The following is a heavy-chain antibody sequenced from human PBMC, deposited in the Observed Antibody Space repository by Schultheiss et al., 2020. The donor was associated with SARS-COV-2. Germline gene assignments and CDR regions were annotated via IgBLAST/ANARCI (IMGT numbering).Heavy chain of an antibody. CDR2: IKGDGSEE. V-gene: IGHV3-7*05. CDR1: GFTFSSHW. Sequence: GGSLRLSCIASGFTFSSHWMTWVRQAPGKGLEWVATIKGDGSEEHYVDSLKGRFTISRDSAKNSLYLQMNSLRAEDTAIYFCARVESSSWYNSYYGLDVWGQGTTVTVSS. CDR3: ARVESSSWYNSYYGLDV. D-gene: IGHD6-13*01. J-gene: IGHJ6*02.